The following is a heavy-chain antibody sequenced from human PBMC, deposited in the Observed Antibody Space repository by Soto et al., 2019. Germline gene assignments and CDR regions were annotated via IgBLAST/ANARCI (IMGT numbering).Heavy chain of an antibody. Sequence: EVQLVESGGGLVKPGGSLRLSCVVSGFTFSSYSKNWVRQAPGKGLEWVSSISSSSIYTYYADSVKGRFTISRDNAKNSVYLQMNSLRAEDTAVYYCARDFKESQYYYYCMDVWGKGTTVTVSS. CDR3: ARDFKESQYYYYCMDV. V-gene: IGHV3-21*06. CDR2: ISSSSIYT. D-gene: IGHD3-10*01. CDR1: GFTFSSYS. J-gene: IGHJ6*03.